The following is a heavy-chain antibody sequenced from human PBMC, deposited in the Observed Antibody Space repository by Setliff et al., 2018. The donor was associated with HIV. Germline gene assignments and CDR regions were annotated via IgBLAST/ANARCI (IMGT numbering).Heavy chain of an antibody. CDR2: TNHSGST. CDR3: ARTPEDYDQYFFDR. CDR1: GGSFSGYY. D-gene: IGHD3-22*01. V-gene: IGHV4-34*01. J-gene: IGHJ4*02. Sequence: SETLSLTCAVYGGSFSGYYWSWIRQPPGKGLEWIGETNHSGSTNYNPSLKSRVTISVDTSKNQFSLKLSSVTAADTAVYYCARTPEDYDQYFFDRWGQGTLVTVSS.